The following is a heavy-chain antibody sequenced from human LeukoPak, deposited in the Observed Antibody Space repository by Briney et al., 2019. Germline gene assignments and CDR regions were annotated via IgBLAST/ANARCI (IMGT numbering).Heavy chain of an antibody. CDR3: ARKNYYDSSGYYVY. D-gene: IGHD3-22*01. Sequence: ASVKVSCKASGYTFTGYYMHWVRQAPGQGLEWMGWINPNSGGTNYARKFQGRVTMTRDTSISTAYMELSRLRSDDTAVYYCARKNYYDSSGYYVYWGQGTLVTVSS. J-gene: IGHJ4*02. CDR2: INPNSGGT. V-gene: IGHV1-2*02. CDR1: GYTFTGYY.